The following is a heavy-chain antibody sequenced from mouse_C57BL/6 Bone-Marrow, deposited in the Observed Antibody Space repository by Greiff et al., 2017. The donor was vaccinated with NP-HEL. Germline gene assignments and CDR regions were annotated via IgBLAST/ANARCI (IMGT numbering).Heavy chain of an antibody. Sequence: DVQLQESGTVLARPGASVTMSCKTSGYTFTSYWMHWVKQRPGQGLEWIGAIFPGNSDTSYNQKFKGQAKLTAVTSASPAYMELSSLTNEDSAVYYCTRGGGSSWYFDVWGTGTTVTVSS. D-gene: IGHD1-1*01. CDR3: TRGGGSSWYFDV. CDR2: IFPGNSDT. V-gene: IGHV1-5*01. J-gene: IGHJ1*03. CDR1: GYTFTSYW.